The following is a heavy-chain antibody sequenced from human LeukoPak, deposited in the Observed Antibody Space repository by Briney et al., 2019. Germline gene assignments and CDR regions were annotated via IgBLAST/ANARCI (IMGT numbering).Heavy chain of an antibody. D-gene: IGHD1-26*01. Sequence: PGGSLRLSCAASGFTFISYAMHWVRQAPGKGLEWVAVISYDGSNKYYADSVKGRFTISIDNSKNTLYLQMNSLRAEDTAVYYCAREGVSGSAYLYYFDYWGQGTLVTVSS. V-gene: IGHV3-30*04. CDR3: AREGVSGSAYLYYFDY. J-gene: IGHJ4*02. CDR1: GFTFISYA. CDR2: ISYDGSNK.